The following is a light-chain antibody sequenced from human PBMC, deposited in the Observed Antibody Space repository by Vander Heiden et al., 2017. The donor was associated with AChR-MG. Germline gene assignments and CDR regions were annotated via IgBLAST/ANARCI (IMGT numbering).Light chain of an antibody. CDR2: AAS. J-gene: IGKJ1*01. CDR3: QQSYRTLAWT. CDR1: QSISSY. V-gene: IGKV1-39*01. Sequence: DIQMTQSPSSLSASVGDSVTITCRASQSISSYLNWYQQKPGKAPKLLIYAASSLQSGVPSRFSGSGSGTDFTLTISSLQPEDFATYYCQQSYRTLAWTFGQGTKVEIK.